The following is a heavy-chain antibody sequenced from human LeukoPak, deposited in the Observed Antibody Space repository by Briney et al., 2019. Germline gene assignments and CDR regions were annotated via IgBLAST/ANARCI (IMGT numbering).Heavy chain of an antibody. CDR3: ARDSTLLDYYDSSPMLDY. V-gene: IGHV7-4-1*02. CDR2: INTNTGNP. CDR1: GYTFTSYA. D-gene: IGHD3-22*01. Sequence: GASVKVSCKASGYTFTSYAMNWVRQAPGQGLEWMGWINTNTGNPTYAQGFTGRFVFSLDTSVSTAYLQISSLKAGDTAVYYCARDSTLLDYYDSSPMLDYWGQGTLVTVSS. J-gene: IGHJ4*02.